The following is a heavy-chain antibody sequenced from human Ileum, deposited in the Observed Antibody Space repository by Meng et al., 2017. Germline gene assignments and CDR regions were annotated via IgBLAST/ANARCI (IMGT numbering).Heavy chain of an antibody. CDR1: GGSLNGDY. V-gene: IGHV4-34*01. J-gene: IGHJ1*01. D-gene: IGHD6-6*01. CDR3: ARGDIAARCQH. Sequence: VHFQQWGAGLLKPSETLSLTCGVYGGSLNGDYCTWIRQPPGEGLEWIGEIHHSGSITYNPSLESRVTISMDTSKKQFSLKLHSVTAADTAVYHCARGDIAARCQHWGQGTLVTVSS. CDR2: IHHSGSI.